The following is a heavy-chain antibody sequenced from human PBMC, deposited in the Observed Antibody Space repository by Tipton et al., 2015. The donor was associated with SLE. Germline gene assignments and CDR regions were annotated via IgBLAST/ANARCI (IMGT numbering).Heavy chain of an antibody. Sequence: TLSLTCTVSGASISSINSFWGWVRQPPGKGLEWIGSFYLSGNTLYSPSLKSRVTLLVDTSKNQFSLNLSSVTAADTAVYYCVRVPKMVPWRLSFDFWGQGRHFTVSS. J-gene: IGHJ4*02. CDR3: VRVPKMVPWRLSFDF. CDR1: GASISSINSF. D-gene: IGHD4/OR15-4a*01. V-gene: IGHV4-39*07. CDR2: FYLSGNT.